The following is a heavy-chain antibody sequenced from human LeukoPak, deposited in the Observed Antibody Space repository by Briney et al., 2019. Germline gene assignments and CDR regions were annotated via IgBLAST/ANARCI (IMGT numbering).Heavy chain of an antibody. Sequence: GASVKVSCKASGYTFTGYYMHWVRQAPGQGLEWMGWINPNSGGTNYAQKFQGRVTMTRDTSISTAYMELSRLRSDDTAVYYCAREGYCSGGSCYPDYWGQGTLVTVSS. V-gene: IGHV1-2*02. D-gene: IGHD2-15*01. CDR1: GYTFTGYY. J-gene: IGHJ4*02. CDR3: AREGYCSGGSCYPDY. CDR2: INPNSGGT.